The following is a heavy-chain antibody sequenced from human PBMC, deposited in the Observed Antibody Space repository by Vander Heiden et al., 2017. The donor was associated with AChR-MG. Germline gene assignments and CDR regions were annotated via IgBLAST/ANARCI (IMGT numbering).Heavy chain of an antibody. CDR2: ITTSGDKT. CDR1: GFTFSRYV. D-gene: IGHD1-26*01. J-gene: IGHJ4*02. CDR3: AKHPSSGNFDY. Sequence: EVQLSESGGGLVQPGGSLRLSCSTSGFTFSRYVMSWVRQAPGKGLEWVSVITTSGDKTFYADSVGGRFTMSRDNSKNTLYLQMNSLRVEDTAVYYCAKHPSSGNFDYWGQGTLVSVSS. V-gene: IGHV3-23*01.